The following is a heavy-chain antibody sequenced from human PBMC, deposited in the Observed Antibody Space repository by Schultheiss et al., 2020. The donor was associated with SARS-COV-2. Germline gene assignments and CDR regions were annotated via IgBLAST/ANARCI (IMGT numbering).Heavy chain of an antibody. V-gene: IGHV3-23*01. CDR3: AKEVNHYYYFAMDV. CDR1: GFTFSSYS. J-gene: IGHJ6*02. D-gene: IGHD2-21*01. Sequence: GGSLRLSCAASGFTFSSYSMNWVRQAPGKGLEWVSAISGSNVNTYYADSVKGRFTFSSDNSKNTVYLQMNSLRAEDTAIYYCAKEVNHYYYFAMDVWGQGTTVTVSS. CDR2: ISGSNVNT.